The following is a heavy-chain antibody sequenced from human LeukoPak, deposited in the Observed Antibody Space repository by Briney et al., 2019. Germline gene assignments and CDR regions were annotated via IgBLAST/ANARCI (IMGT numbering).Heavy chain of an antibody. J-gene: IGHJ4*02. CDR1: GFTFSIYA. V-gene: IGHV3-23*01. CDR3: AKAPHIVVVPAAYFDY. D-gene: IGHD2-2*01. Sequence: QPGGSLRLSCAGSGFTFSIYAMSWVRQAPGKGLEWVSAISGSGGSTYYADSVKGRFTISRDNSKNTLYLQMNSLRAEDTAVYYCAKAPHIVVVPAAYFDYWGQGTLVTVSS. CDR2: ISGSGGST.